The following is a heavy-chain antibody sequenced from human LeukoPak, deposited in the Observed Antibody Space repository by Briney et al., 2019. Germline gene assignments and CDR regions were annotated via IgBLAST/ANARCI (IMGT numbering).Heavy chain of an antibody. CDR2: IYPSGST. Sequence: SETLSLTCSVSGGSISRYCWNWIRQPAGKGLEWIGRIYPSGSTKYNPSLKSRVTMSLDTSKNLFSLKLSSVTAAHTAIYYCAKSVYCSRNFHLWGRGTWVTVP. V-gene: IGHV4-4*07. J-gene: IGHJ4*02. D-gene: IGHD3-10*01. CDR3: AKSVYCSRNFHL. CDR1: GGSISRYC.